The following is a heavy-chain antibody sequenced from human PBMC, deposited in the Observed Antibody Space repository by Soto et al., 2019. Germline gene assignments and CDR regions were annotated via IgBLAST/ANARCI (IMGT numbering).Heavy chain of an antibody. V-gene: IGHV3-33*01. J-gene: IGHJ4*02. CDR2: IWYDGSNK. CDR3: ARDWHDYGDYVGY. D-gene: IGHD4-17*01. Sequence: QVQLVESGGGVVQPGRSLRLSCAASGFTFSSYGMHWVRQAPGKGLEWVAVIWYDGSNKYYADSVKGRFTISRDNSKNTLYLQMNSLRDEDTAVYYCARDWHDYGDYVGYWGQGTLVTVSS. CDR1: GFTFSSYG.